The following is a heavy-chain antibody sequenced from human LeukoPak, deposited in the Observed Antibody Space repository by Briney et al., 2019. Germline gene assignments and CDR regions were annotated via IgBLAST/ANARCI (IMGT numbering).Heavy chain of an antibody. J-gene: IGHJ4*02. Sequence: SETLSLTCTVSGGSISSYYWSWIRQPPGKGLEWIGYIYYSGSTNYNPSLKSRVTISVDTSKNQFSLKLSSVTAADTAVYYCARALPYGGNADYWGQGTLVTVSS. V-gene: IGHV4-59*12. D-gene: IGHD4-23*01. CDR2: IYYSGST. CDR3: ARALPYGGNADY. CDR1: GGSISSYY.